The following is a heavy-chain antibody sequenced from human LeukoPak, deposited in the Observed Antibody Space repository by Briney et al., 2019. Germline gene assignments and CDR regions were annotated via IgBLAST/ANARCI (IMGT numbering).Heavy chain of an antibody. J-gene: IGHJ3*02. Sequence: SETLSLTCSVSGGSVSSSSYYWSWIRQPPGKGLEWIGYLYYSGSTNYNPSLKSRVTIPVDTSKNQFSLKLSSVTAADTAVYYCARWFVVADAFDIWGQGTMVTVSS. CDR3: ARWFVVADAFDI. CDR1: GGSVSSSSYY. V-gene: IGHV4-61*01. CDR2: LYYSGST. D-gene: IGHD2-2*01.